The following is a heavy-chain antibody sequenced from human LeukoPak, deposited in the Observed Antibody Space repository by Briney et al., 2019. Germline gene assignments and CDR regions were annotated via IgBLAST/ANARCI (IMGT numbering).Heavy chain of an antibody. Sequence: GGSLRLSCAASGFTFSSYGMNWVRQAPGKGLGWVAVIWYDGSNKYYADSVKGRFTISRDNSKNTLYLQMNSLRAEDTAVYYCARGTMWELHLDYWGQGTLVTVSS. CDR2: IWYDGSNK. CDR1: GFTFSSYG. CDR3: ARGTMWELHLDY. D-gene: IGHD1-26*01. J-gene: IGHJ4*02. V-gene: IGHV3-33*01.